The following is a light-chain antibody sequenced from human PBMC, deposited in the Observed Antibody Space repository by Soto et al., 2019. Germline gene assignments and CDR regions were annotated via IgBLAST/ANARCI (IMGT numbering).Light chain of an antibody. J-gene: IGKJ2*01. CDR2: WAS. V-gene: IGKV4-1*01. Sequence: DIVMTQSPDSLAVSLGERATINCKSSQSVLYSSNNKNYLAWYQQKPGQPPKLLIYWASTRKSGVPDQFSGSGSGTDFTLTISSLQAEDVAVYYCQQYYSIPYTFGQGTKLEIK. CDR3: QQYYSIPYT. CDR1: QSVLYSSNNKNY.